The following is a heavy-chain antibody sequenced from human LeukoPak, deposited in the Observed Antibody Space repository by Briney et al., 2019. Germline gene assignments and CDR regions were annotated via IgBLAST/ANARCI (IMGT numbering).Heavy chain of an antibody. V-gene: IGHV3-9*01. J-gene: IGHJ4*02. CDR2: ISWNSGSR. D-gene: IGHD3-10*01. Sequence: PGGSLRLSCAASGFTFDDFAMHWVRQAPGKGLEWVSGISWNSGSRGYADSVKGRFTISRDNAKNSLYLQMNSLRAEDTAVYYCARENRYYYGSGTYVDYWGQGTLVTVSS. CDR1: GFTFDDFA. CDR3: ARENRYYYGSGTYVDY.